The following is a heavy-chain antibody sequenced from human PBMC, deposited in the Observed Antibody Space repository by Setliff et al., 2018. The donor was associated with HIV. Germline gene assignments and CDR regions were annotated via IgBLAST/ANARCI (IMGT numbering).Heavy chain of an antibody. J-gene: IGHJ3*02. Sequence: SETLSLTCIVSGGPISSTNYYWGWIRQPPGKGLEWIGSIYYSGSTYYNPSLKSRVTISVDTSKNQFTLKLSSVTAADTAVYYCARQKRGVDAFDIWGQGTMVTVSS. CDR3: ARQKRGVDAFDI. CDR1: GGPISSTNYY. D-gene: IGHD3-10*01. CDR2: IYYSGST. V-gene: IGHV4-39*01.